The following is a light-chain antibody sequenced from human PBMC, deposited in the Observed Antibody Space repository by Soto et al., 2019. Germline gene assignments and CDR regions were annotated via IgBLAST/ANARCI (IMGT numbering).Light chain of an antibody. CDR2: KAS. CDR1: QTISSW. V-gene: IGKV1-5*03. CDR3: QHYYSYSEA. J-gene: IGKJ1*01. Sequence: DIQMTQSPSTLSGSVGDRVTITCRASQTISSWLAWYQQKPGKAPKLLIYKASTLKSGVPSRFSGSGSGTEFTLTISSLQPDDFATYSCQHYYSYSEAFGQGTKVELK.